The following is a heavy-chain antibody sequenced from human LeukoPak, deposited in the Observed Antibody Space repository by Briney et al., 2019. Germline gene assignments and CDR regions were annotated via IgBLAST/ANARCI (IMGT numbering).Heavy chain of an antibody. CDR3: ATRRYYDSSVYLGEAFDI. CDR2: ISYDGSNK. Sequence: GGSLRLSCAASGFTFSSYALHWVRQAPGKGLEWVAVISYDGSNKYYADSVKGRFTISRDNSKNTLYLQMNSLRAEDTAMYYCATRRYYDSSVYLGEAFDIWGQGTMVTVSS. CDR1: GFTFSSYA. J-gene: IGHJ3*02. D-gene: IGHD3-22*01. V-gene: IGHV3-30-3*01.